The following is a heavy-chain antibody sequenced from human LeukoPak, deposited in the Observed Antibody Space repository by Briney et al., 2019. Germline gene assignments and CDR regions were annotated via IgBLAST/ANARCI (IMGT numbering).Heavy chain of an antibody. CDR3: ARHTTVGTPSIDY. V-gene: IGHV5-51*01. Sequence: GESLKISCKGSGYSFTSYWIGWVRQMPGKGLEWMGIIYPGDSDTRYSLSFQGQVTISADKSISTAYLQWGSLKASDTAMYYWARHTTVGTPSIDYWGQGTLVTVSS. D-gene: IGHD4-23*01. CDR2: IYPGDSDT. CDR1: GYSFTSYW. J-gene: IGHJ4*02.